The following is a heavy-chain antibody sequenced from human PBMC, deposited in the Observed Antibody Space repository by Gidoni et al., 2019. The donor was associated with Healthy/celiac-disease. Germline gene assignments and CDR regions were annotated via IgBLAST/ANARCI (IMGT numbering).Heavy chain of an antibody. CDR2: INAGNGNT. J-gene: IGHJ3*02. V-gene: IGHV1-3*01. CDR1: GYTFTSYA. Sequence: QVQLVQSGAEVKKPGASVKVSCKASGYTFTSYAMHWVRQAPGQRLEWMGWINAGNGNTKYSQKFQGRVTITRDTSASTAYMELSSLRSEDTAVYYCARTQSHIAADDAFDIWGQGTMVTVSS. CDR3: ARTQSHIAADDAFDI. D-gene: IGHD6-13*01.